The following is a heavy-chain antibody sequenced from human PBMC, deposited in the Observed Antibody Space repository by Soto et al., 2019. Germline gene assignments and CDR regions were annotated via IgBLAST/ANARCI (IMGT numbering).Heavy chain of an antibody. CDR3: ATGVIWIGYFTVDS. CDR1: GGSFGKSA. D-gene: IGHD3-3*01. J-gene: IGHJ4*02. Sequence: SVKVSCKASGGSFGKSAINWVRQTPGQGLEWLGGFIPVYRTLNYAQKFQGRVTITADESTGTAYMTLSSLAPGDTAVYYCATGVIWIGYFTVDSWGQGTRVTVSS. CDR2: FIPVYRTL. V-gene: IGHV1-69*13.